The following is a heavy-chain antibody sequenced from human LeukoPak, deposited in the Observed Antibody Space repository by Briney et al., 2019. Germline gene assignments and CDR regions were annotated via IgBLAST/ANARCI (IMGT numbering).Heavy chain of an antibody. Sequence: PGGSLRLSCAASGFTFSSYAMSWVRQAPGKGLEWVSAISGSGDSTYYGDSVKGRFTISRDNSKNTLYLQMNSLRAEDTAVYYCAKDLISSGNYYNWNSGMDVWGQGTTVTVSS. CDR1: GFTFSSYA. CDR3: AKDLISSGNYYNWNSGMDV. V-gene: IGHV3-23*01. J-gene: IGHJ6*02. D-gene: IGHD3-10*01. CDR2: ISGSGDST.